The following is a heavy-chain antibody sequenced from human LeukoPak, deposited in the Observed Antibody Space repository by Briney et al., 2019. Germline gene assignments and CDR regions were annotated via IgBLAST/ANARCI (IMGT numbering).Heavy chain of an antibody. CDR3: AKGDTFLTGYSLDY. Sequence: GGSLRLSCAASGFTFSSYAMSWVRQAPGKGLEWVSAISGSGGSTYYADSVKGRFTISRDNSKNTLYLQMNSLRAEDTAVYYCAKGDTFLTGYSLDYWRQGTLVTVSS. D-gene: IGHD3-9*01. J-gene: IGHJ4*02. V-gene: IGHV3-23*01. CDR1: GFTFSSYA. CDR2: ISGSGGST.